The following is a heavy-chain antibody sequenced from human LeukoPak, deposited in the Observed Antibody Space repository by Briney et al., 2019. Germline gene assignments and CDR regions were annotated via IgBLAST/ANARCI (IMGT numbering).Heavy chain of an antibody. V-gene: IGHV3-30*18. Sequence: GGSLRLSCAASGFTFSGYFMQWVRQAPGKGLEWVASISTDGNNEYYGDSVKGRFTISRDNSKNTLDLQMNSLTTEDTAFYFCAKPKTNEGQYFDLWGRGTLVTVSS. CDR2: ISTDGNNE. CDR3: AKPKTNEGQYFDL. J-gene: IGHJ2*01. CDR1: GFTFSGYF. D-gene: IGHD1-1*01.